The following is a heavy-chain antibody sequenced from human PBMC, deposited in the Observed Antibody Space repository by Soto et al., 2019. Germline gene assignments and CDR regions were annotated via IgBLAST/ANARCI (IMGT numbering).Heavy chain of an antibody. J-gene: IGHJ4*02. V-gene: IGHV4-4*02. D-gene: IGHD5-18*01. CDR2: IHDGGTT. CDR1: GGSISSDSW. Sequence: QVQLQESGPGLVKPSETLSLTCVVSGGSISSDSWWSWVRQSPEKGLEWIGEIHDGGTTHYNPSLESRLTVSMDTSKNQLSLKLNSVTAADTAVYYCAKNRGFSQGDWGQGTLVTVSS. CDR3: AKNRGFSQGD.